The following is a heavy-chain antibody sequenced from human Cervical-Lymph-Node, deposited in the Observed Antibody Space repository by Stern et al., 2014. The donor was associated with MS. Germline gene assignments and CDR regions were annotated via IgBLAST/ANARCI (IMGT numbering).Heavy chain of an antibody. CDR3: ARVYYYDSSGYFGYFDY. CDR1: GFTFSSYS. Sequence: EVQLVESGGGLVKPGGSLRLSCAASGFTFSSYSMNWVRQAPGKGLEWVSSISSGSSYIYYADSVKGRFTISRDNAKNSLYLQMNSLRAEDTAVYYCARVYYYDSSGYFGYFDYWGQGTQVTVSS. J-gene: IGHJ4*02. D-gene: IGHD3-22*01. CDR2: ISSGSSYI. V-gene: IGHV3-21*01.